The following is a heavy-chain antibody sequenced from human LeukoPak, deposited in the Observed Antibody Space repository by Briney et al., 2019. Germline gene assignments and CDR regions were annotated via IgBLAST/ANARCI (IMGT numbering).Heavy chain of an antibody. CDR2: IRYDGSNR. D-gene: IGHD1-26*01. V-gene: IGHV3-30*02. CDR3: AKDLEYSGNYPDAFDI. Sequence: PGGSLRLSCAASGFTFSSYGINWVRQVPGKGLEWVAFIRYDGSNRYYTDSVKGRFTISRDNPKNTLYLQMNSLRAEDTAVYYCAKDLEYSGNYPDAFDIWGQGTMVTVSS. CDR1: GFTFSSYG. J-gene: IGHJ3*02.